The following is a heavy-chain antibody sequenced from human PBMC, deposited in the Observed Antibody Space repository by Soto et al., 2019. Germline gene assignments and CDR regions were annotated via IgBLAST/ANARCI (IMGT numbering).Heavy chain of an antibody. Sequence: PSETLSLTCTVSGGSISSYYWSWIRQPPEKGLEWIGYIYYSGSTNYNPSLKSRVTISVDTSKNQSSLKLNSMTAADTAVYYCARHNYGAGSTYFDYWGQGTLVTVS. V-gene: IGHV4-59*08. CDR2: IYYSGST. D-gene: IGHD3-10*01. CDR1: GGSISSYY. CDR3: ARHNYGAGSTYFDY. J-gene: IGHJ4*02.